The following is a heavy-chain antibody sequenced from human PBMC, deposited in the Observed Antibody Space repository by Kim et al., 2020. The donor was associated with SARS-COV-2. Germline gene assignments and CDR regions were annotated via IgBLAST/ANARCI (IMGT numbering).Heavy chain of an antibody. V-gene: IGHV1-3*01. Sequence: ASVKVSCKASGYPFTTYSIHWVRQAPGQRLEWMGWINAGNGNTKYSQKFQARVTITRDTSASTAYMELSSLRSEDTAIYYCARDHGGEHADFDYWGQGTLVTVSS. CDR2: INAGNGNT. J-gene: IGHJ4*02. CDR1: GYPFTTYS. CDR3: ARDHGGEHADFDY. D-gene: IGHD3-10*01.